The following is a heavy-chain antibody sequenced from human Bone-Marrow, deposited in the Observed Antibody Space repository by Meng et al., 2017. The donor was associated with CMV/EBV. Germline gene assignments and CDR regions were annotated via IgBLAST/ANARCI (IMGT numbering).Heavy chain of an antibody. CDR3: AKSPPRMITFGGLIATT. J-gene: IGHJ1*01. V-gene: IGHV3-30*02. Sequence: GGSLRLSCAASGFTFSSYGMHWVRQAPGKGLEWLAFLRSDGSDEHYADSVKGRFTISRDTSKETLYLQMNSLRAEDTAVYYCAKSPPRMITFGGLIATTWAQGTLVTVSS. CDR1: GFTFSSYG. CDR2: LRSDGSDE. D-gene: IGHD3-16*02.